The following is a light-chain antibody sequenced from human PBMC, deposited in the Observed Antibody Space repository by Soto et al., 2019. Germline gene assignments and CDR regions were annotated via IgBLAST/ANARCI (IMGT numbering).Light chain of an antibody. J-gene: IGLJ1*01. CDR3: SSYTSSSTLDV. Sequence: QSVLTQPASVSGSRGQSITISCTGTSSDVGGYNYVSWYQQHPGKAPKLMIYEVSNRPSGVSNRFSGSKSGNTASLTISGLQAEDEADYYCSSYTSSSTLDVFGTGTKGTVL. CDR2: EVS. V-gene: IGLV2-14*01. CDR1: SSDVGGYNY.